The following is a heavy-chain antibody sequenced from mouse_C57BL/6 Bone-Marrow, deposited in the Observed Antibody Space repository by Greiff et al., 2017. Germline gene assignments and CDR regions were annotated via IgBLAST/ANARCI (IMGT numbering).Heavy chain of an antibody. CDR3: ARKEDPDFDY. J-gene: IGHJ2*01. CDR2: ISSGGSYT. CDR1: GFTFSSYG. Sequence: EVKLVESGGDLVKPGGSLKLSCAASGFTFSSYGMSWVRQTPDKRLEWVATISSGGSYTYYPDSVKGRFTISRHNATNTLYLQIRSLKSEDTAMYYSARKEDPDFDYWNQGTTLTVSS. V-gene: IGHV5-6*02.